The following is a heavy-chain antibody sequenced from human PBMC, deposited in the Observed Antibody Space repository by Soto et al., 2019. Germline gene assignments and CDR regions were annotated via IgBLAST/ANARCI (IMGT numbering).Heavy chain of an antibody. Sequence: SETLSLTCTVSGGSISSGGYYWSWIRQHPGKGLEWIGYIYYSGSTYYNPSLKSRVTISVDTSKNQFSLKLSSVTAADTAVYYCARDRRGYSGYEDQYYYYYMDVWGKGTTVTVSS. V-gene: IGHV4-31*03. D-gene: IGHD5-12*01. J-gene: IGHJ6*03. CDR1: GGSISSGGYY. CDR3: ARDRRGYSGYEDQYYYYYMDV. CDR2: IYYSGST.